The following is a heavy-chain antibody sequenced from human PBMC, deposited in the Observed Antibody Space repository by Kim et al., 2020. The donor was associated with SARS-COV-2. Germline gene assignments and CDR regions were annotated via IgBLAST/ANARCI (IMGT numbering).Heavy chain of an antibody. J-gene: IGHJ4*02. V-gene: IGHV3-74*01. D-gene: IGHD3-10*01. Sequence: ADSVEGRLNISRDNDKNTLFRQMNSLRDEDTAVYYCARGGYYGSGSYYNDCWGQGTLVTVSS. CDR3: ARGGYYGSGSYYNDC.